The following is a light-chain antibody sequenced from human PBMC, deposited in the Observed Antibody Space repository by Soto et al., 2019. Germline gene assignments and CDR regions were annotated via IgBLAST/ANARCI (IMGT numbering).Light chain of an antibody. CDR1: QGISSS. Sequence: DIQLTQSPTFLSASVGDRVTITCRASQGISSSLAWYQQNPGKAPKILIYAASTLQSGVPSRFSGSGSGTEFTLTISSLQPEDFGTYYCQQLNNYPLTFGGGTKVEIK. V-gene: IGKV1-9*01. CDR3: QQLNNYPLT. J-gene: IGKJ4*01. CDR2: AAS.